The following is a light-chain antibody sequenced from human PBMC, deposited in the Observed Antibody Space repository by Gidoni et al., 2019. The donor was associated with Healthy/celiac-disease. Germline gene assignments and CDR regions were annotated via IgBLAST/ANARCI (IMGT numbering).Light chain of an antibody. CDR2: GNS. CDR3: QSYDSSLSGSV. CDR1: SSNIGAGYD. J-gene: IGLJ3*02. V-gene: IGLV1-40*01. Sequence: QSVLTQPPSVSGAPGQRVTISCTGISSNIGAGYDVHWYPQLPGTAPKLLIYGNSNRPSGVPDRFSGSKSGTSASLAITGLQAEDEADYYCQSYDSSLSGSVFGGGTKLTVL.